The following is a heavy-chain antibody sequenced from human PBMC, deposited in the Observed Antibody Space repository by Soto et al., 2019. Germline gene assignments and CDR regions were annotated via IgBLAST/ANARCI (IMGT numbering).Heavy chain of an antibody. CDR2: IYYGGST. CDR3: ARDQGLPYYYGMAV. CDR1: GGSISSGGYY. Sequence: PSETLSLTCTVPGGSISSGGYYWSWIRQHPGKGLEWIGYIYYGGSTYYNPSLKSRVTISVDTSKNQFSLKLSSVTAADTAVYYCARDQGLPYYYGMAVWGQGTTVTVSS. J-gene: IGHJ6*02. V-gene: IGHV4-31*03.